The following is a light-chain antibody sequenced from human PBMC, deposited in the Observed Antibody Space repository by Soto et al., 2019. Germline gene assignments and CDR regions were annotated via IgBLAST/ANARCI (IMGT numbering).Light chain of an antibody. CDR2: AAS. V-gene: IGKV1-39*01. CDR3: QQTYSTPPIT. CDR1: QSINNY. J-gene: IGKJ5*01. Sequence: DIQMTQSPSSLSASVGDRITITCRASQSINNYLNWYQQKPGRAPNLLIYAASSLRSGVPSRFSGCGSGTDFTLTISSLQPEDFATYYCQQTYSTPPITFGQGTRLDIK.